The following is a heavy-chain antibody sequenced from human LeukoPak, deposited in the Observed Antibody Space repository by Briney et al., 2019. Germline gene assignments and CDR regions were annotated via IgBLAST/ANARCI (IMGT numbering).Heavy chain of an antibody. CDR3: SSVPTRPGSSPSHKQFDP. CDR1: GGSISSGDYY. CDR2: IYYSGST. V-gene: IGHV4-30-4*01. J-gene: IGHJ5*02. Sequence: KPSETLSLTCTVSGGSISSGDYYGSWIRQPPGKGLEWIVYIYYSGSTYYNPSLKSRLTISVYTSKNQFSLKLSSVTAADTAVYYCSSVPTRPGSSPSHKQFDPWGQGTLVTVSS. D-gene: IGHD2-2*01.